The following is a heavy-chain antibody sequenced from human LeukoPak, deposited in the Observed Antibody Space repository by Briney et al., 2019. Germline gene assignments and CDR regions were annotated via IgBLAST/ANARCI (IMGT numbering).Heavy chain of an antibody. J-gene: IGHJ4*02. CDR1: GYTFTNYS. Sequence: ASVKVSCKASGYTFTNYSMHWVRQAPGQRLEWMGWINAGNGNTRYSQRFQGRVTLTRDTSASTSYMELSSLASEDTAVYYCARERVSPHWFDYWGQGTLVTVSS. CDR2: INAGNGNT. CDR3: ARERVSPHWFDY. D-gene: IGHD1-1*01. V-gene: IGHV1-3*01.